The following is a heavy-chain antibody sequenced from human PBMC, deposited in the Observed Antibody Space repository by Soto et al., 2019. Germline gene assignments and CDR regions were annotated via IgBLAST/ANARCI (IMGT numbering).Heavy chain of an antibody. D-gene: IGHD6-13*01. J-gene: IGHJ6*02. Sequence: TLSLTCTVSGGSISSYYWSWIRQPPGKALEWPALIYWDDDKRYSPSLKSRLTITKDTSKNQVVLTMTNMDPVDTATYYCAHRRSSWNYYGMDVWGQGTTVTVSS. CDR3: AHRRSSWNYYGMDV. CDR1: GGSISSYYW. V-gene: IGHV2-5*08. CDR2: IYWDDDK.